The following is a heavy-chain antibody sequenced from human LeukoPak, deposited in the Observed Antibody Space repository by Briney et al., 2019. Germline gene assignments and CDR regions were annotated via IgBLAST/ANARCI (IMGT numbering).Heavy chain of an antibody. J-gene: IGHJ4*02. CDR2: IYSGGNT. Sequence: GGSLRLSCAASGFTVSGNYMSWVRQAPGKGLEWVSVIYSGGNTYYVDSVKGRFTISRGNSNNTLYLQMNSMRAEDTAVYYCAATQEGVDYWGQGTLVTVSS. D-gene: IGHD3-16*01. V-gene: IGHV3-66*02. CDR1: GFTVSGNY. CDR3: AATQEGVDY.